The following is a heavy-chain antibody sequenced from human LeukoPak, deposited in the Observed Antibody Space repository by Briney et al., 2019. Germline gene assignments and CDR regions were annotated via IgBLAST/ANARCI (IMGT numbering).Heavy chain of an antibody. CDR2: IYHSGNT. D-gene: IGHD1-7*01. CDR3: ARTSYATGTFDY. J-gene: IGHJ4*02. CDR1: GYSISSGYY. V-gene: IGHV4-38-2*02. Sequence: ASETLSLTCTVSGYSISSGYYWSWIRQPPGKGLEWIGGIYHSGNTYYNPSLKSRVTIPVDTSKNQFSLNLSSVTAADAAVYYCARTSYATGTFDYWGQGSLVTVSS.